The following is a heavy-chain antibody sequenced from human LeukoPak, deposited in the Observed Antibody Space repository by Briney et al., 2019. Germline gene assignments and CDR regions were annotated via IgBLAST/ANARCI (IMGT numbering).Heavy chain of an antibody. V-gene: IGHV3-15*01. Sequence: GGSLRLSCAASGFTFTNAWMTWVRQAPGKGLEWVGLIKSKAEGGTADFGAPVKGRFAISRDGSKNTLYLQMNSLKTEDTAVYYCITDFDYGETGGVDYWGQGILVTVSS. CDR2: IKSKAEGGTA. CDR3: ITDFDYGETGGVDY. J-gene: IGHJ4*02. CDR1: GFTFTNAW. D-gene: IGHD4-17*01.